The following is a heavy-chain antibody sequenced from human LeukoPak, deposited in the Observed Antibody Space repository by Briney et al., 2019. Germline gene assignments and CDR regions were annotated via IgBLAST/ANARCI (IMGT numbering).Heavy chain of an antibody. V-gene: IGHV4-59*11. CDR2: IYYSGST. CDR1: GGSISSHY. J-gene: IGHJ4*02. CDR3: ARVGTVARNSGSLFDY. D-gene: IGHD4-23*01. Sequence: SETLSLTCTVSGGSISSHYWSWIRQPPGKGLEWFGYIYYSGSTNYNPSLKSRVTISVDTSKNQFSLKLSSVTAADTAVYYCARVGTVARNSGSLFDYWGQGTLVTVSS.